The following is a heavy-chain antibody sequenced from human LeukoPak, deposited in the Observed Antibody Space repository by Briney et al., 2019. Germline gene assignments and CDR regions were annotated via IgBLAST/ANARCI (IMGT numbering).Heavy chain of an antibody. V-gene: IGHV3-48*01. D-gene: IGHD3-16*01. J-gene: IGHJ4*02. CDR3: ARDLDYHGTLYYFDY. CDR2: ISGSSSTI. CDR1: EFTFNNYG. Sequence: GGSLRLSCAASEFTFNNYGMNWVRQAPGKGLEWVSYISGSSSTIYYADSVKGRFTISRNNVRNSLYLQMNSLRAEDTAVYYCARDLDYHGTLYYFDYWGQGTLVTVSS.